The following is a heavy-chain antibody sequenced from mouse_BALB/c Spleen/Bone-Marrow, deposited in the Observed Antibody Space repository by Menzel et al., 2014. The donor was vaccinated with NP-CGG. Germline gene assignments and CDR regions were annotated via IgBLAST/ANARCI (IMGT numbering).Heavy chain of an antibody. Sequence: EVKLMESGGGLVQPGGSLKLSCAASGFDFSRYWMSWVRQAPGKGLEWIGEINPESSTINYTPSLKDKFIISRDNAKNTLYLQMSKVRSEDTALYYCARLNHYGNLFVWGAGTTVTVSS. D-gene: IGHD1-1*01. V-gene: IGHV4-1*02. J-gene: IGHJ1*01. CDR2: INPESSTI. CDR1: GFDFSRYW. CDR3: ARLNHYGNLFV.